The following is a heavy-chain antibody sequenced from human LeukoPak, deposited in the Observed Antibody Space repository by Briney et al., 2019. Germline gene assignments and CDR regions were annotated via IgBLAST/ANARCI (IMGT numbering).Heavy chain of an antibody. CDR1: GFSFSSYS. Sequence: GGSLRLSCAASGFSFSSYSMNWVRQAPGKGLEWVSSFSSSSSYIYYADSVKGRFTISRDNAKNSLYLQMNSLRAEDTAVYYCARVWSGDYSYFDYWGQGTLVTVSS. J-gene: IGHJ4*02. D-gene: IGHD4-17*01. CDR3: ARVWSGDYSYFDY. CDR2: FSSSSSYI. V-gene: IGHV3-21*01.